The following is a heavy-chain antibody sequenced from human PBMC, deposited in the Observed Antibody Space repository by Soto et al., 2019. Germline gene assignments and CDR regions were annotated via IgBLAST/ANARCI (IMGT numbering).Heavy chain of an antibody. Sequence: PGESLKISCKDSGDSITSYWIGWVRQMPGKGLEWVGIIYPGDSDTRYSPSFQGRVTISVDKSINTAYLHWSSLKASDTAMYFCARMRPYFDYWGQGTLVTVSS. CDR3: ARMRPYFDY. V-gene: IGHV5-51*01. CDR2: IYPGDSDT. CDR1: GDSITSYW. J-gene: IGHJ4*02.